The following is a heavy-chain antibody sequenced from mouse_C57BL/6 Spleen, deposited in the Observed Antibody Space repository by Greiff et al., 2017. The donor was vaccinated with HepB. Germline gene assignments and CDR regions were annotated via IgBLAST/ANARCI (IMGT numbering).Heavy chain of an antibody. CDR1: GFTFSDYG. J-gene: IGHJ1*03. V-gene: IGHV5-17*01. CDR2: ISSGSSTI. D-gene: IGHD1-1*01. CDR3: ARAIRGYFDV. Sequence: EVKLMESGGGLVKPGGSLKLSCAASGFTFSDYGMHWVRQAPEKGLEWVAYISSGSSTIYYADTVKGRFTISRDNAKNTLFLQMTSLRSEDTAMYYCARAIRGYFDVWGTGTTVTVSS.